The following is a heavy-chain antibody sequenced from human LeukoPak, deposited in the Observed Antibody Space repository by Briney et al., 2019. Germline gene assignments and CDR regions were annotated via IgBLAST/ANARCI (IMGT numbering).Heavy chain of an antibody. D-gene: IGHD4-23*01. CDR2: IYYSGST. CDR3: ARDPDYGGNSEHNY. Sequence: SETLSLTCTVSGGSISSSSYYWGWIRQPPGKGLEWIGSIYYSGSTYYNPSLKSRVTISVDTSKNQFSLKLSSVTAADTAVYYCARDPDYGGNSEHNYWGQGTLVTVSS. V-gene: IGHV4-39*07. CDR1: GGSISSSSYY. J-gene: IGHJ4*02.